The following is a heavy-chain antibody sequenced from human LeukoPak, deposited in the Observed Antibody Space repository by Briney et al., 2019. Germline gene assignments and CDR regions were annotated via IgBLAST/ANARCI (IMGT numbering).Heavy chain of an antibody. V-gene: IGHV3-30-3*01. CDR2: ISYEGSNK. Sequence: GRSLRLSCAASGFTLSSYAMHWVRQAPGKGLEWVAVISYEGSNKYYADSVKGRFTISRDNSKNTLYLQMNSLRAEDTAVYYCAREDSSSWVFDYWGQGTLVTVSS. J-gene: IGHJ4*02. D-gene: IGHD6-13*01. CDR3: AREDSSSWVFDY. CDR1: GFTLSSYA.